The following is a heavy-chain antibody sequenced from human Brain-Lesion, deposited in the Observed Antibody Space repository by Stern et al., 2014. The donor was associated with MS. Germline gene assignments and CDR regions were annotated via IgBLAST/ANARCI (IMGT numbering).Heavy chain of an antibody. CDR1: GFSFKNAW. J-gene: IGHJ4*02. CDR2: IRPEADRRPT. CDR3: MGHTDY. D-gene: IGHD1-26*01. Sequence: QLVQSGGGLLKPGGSLRLSCAGSGFSFKNAWMTWVRQAPGKRLEWLGLIRPEADRRPTDYAAPVKGRFTISRDDSKNTLYLQMNSLKSEDTAVYYCMGHTDYWGQGTLVTVSS. V-gene: IGHV3-15*01.